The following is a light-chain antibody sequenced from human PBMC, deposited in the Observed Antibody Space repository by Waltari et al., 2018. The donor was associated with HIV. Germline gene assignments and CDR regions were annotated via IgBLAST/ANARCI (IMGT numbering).Light chain of an antibody. CDR1: NIGS. CDR2: DNS. J-gene: IGLJ2*01. CDR3: QVWDSNADHLVV. Sequence: SYVLTQPPSVSVAPGQTASIPCGGNNIGSVHWHQQKPGQAPVMVVYDNSGRPSGIPERFSGSNSGNTATLTISGVEAGDEADYYCQVWDSNADHLVVFGGGTKLTV. V-gene: IGLV3-21*02.